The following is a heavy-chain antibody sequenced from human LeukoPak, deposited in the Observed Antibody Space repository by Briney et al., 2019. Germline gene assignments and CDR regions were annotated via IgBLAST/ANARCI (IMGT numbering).Heavy chain of an antibody. Sequence: PGGSLRLSCAVSGFTFSSHWMSWVRQAPGKGLSWVANIKYDGTEKHYVDSVKGRFTISTDNAKNSLYLQMNSLRAEDTAVYYCARDGVAAGIYFDYWGQGTLVTVSS. CDR2: IKYDGTEK. CDR3: ARDGVAAGIYFDY. V-gene: IGHV3-7*03. CDR1: GFTFSSHW. J-gene: IGHJ4*02. D-gene: IGHD6-13*01.